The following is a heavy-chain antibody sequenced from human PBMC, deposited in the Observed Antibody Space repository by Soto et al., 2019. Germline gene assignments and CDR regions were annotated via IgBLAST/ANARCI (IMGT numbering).Heavy chain of an antibody. Sequence: QVQLVQSGAEVKKPGASVKVSCKASGYTFTSYAMHWVRQAPGQRLEWLGWINAGNGNTKYSQKFQGRVTITRDTSAITGYMELSSLRSEDTAVYYCARGAIFGVVIGDAFDIWGQGTMVTVSS. CDR1: GYTFTSYA. CDR2: INAGNGNT. CDR3: ARGAIFGVVIGDAFDI. D-gene: IGHD3-3*02. J-gene: IGHJ3*02. V-gene: IGHV1-3*01.